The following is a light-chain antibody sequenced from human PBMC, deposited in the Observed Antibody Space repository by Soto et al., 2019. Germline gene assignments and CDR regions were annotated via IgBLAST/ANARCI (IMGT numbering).Light chain of an antibody. CDR3: QHYGTSLYT. J-gene: IGKJ2*01. CDR1: QIISSTY. V-gene: IGKV3-20*01. Sequence: DIVLTQSPGTLSLSPGERATLSCRASQIISSTYLGWYQQKPGQAPRLLIYGASSRATGIPDRFSGSGSGTDFTLTISRREPEDFAVDYCQHYGTSLYTFGQGTKLEIK. CDR2: GAS.